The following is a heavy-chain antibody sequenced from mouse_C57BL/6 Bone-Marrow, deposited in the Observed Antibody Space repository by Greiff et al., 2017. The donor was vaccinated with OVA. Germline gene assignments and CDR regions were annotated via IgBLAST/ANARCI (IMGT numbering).Heavy chain of an antibody. V-gene: IGHV1-54*01. J-gene: IGHJ1*03. CDR3: AKGIYYGSSDGWYFDV. CDR2: INPGSGGT. D-gene: IGHD1-1*01. CDR1: GYAFTNYL. Sequence: VQLQQSGAELVRPGTSVKVSCKASGYAFTNYLIEWVKQRPGQGLEWIGVINPGSGGTNYNEKFKGKATLTADKSSSTAYMQLSSLTSEDSAVYFCAKGIYYGSSDGWYFDVWGTGTTVTVSS.